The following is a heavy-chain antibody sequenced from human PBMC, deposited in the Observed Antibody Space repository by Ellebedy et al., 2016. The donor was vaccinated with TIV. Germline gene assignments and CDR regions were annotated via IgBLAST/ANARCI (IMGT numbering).Heavy chain of an antibody. J-gene: IGHJ2*01. CDR3: VRDKTSSLGLWPVGYFDL. CDR1: GFNFGRKL. CDR2: IWSDGTNT. D-gene: IGHD3-16*01. Sequence: GESLKISXAASGFNFGRKLMAWVRQAPGKGLEWVAVIWSDGTNTYYVDSVKGRFTISRDNSNNTLYLQMDSLRGEDTAVYYCVRDKTSSLGLWPVGYFDLWGRGTLVTVSS. V-gene: IGHV3-33*08.